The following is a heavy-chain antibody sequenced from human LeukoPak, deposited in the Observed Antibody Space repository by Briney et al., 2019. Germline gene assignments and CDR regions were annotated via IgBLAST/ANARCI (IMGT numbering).Heavy chain of an antibody. J-gene: IGHJ4*02. CDR1: GFTFSSYW. V-gene: IGHV3-7*01. Sequence: GGTLRLSCAASGFTFSSYWMSWVRQAPGKGLEWVANIKQDGSEKYYVDSVKGRFTISRDNAKNSLYLQMKSLRAEDTAVYYCARDLLIYCSGGSCYGYWGQGTLVTVSS. CDR3: ARDLLIYCSGGSCYGY. CDR2: IKQDGSEK. D-gene: IGHD2-15*01.